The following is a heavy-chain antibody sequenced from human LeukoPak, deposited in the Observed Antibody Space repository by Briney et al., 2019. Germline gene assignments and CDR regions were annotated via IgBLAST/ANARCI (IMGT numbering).Heavy chain of an antibody. Sequence: SETLSLTCAVYGGSFSGFYWSWIRQPPGKGLEWIGEINHSGSTNYNPSLKSRVTISVDTSKDQFSLKLSSVTAADTAVYYCARHRGVVDLWGRGSLVTVSS. CDR3: ARHRGVVDL. D-gene: IGHD3-10*01. CDR1: GGSFSGFY. V-gene: IGHV4-34*01. CDR2: INHSGST. J-gene: IGHJ2*01.